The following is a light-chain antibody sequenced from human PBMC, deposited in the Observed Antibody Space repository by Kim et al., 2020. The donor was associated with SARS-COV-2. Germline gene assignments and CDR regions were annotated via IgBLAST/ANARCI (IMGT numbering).Light chain of an antibody. CDR1: SGAVMNDHY. CDR3: LLSYNSAWV. Sequence: GGTVNVACGSSSGAVMNDHYPYLFQEKPGQATRTLIYVRSDKHAWTHARFGGSPRGGKAALTLSGEQPEEEADYYCLLSYNSAWVFGGGTQVTVL. J-gene: IGLJ3*02. CDR2: VRS. V-gene: IGLV7-46*01.